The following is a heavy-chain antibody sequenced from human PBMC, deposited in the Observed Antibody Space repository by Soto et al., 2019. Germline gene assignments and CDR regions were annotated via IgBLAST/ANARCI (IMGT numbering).Heavy chain of an antibody. CDR2: ISSSGSTI. D-gene: IGHD5-18*01. CDR3: ARESSGIQLWFNWFDP. V-gene: IGHV3-48*03. Sequence: GGSLRLSCAASGFTFSSYEMNWVRQAPGKGLEWVSYISSSGSTIYYADSVKGRLTISRDNAKNSLYLQMNSLRAEDTAVYYCARESSGIQLWFNWFDPGGQGTLVTVSS. CDR1: GFTFSSYE. J-gene: IGHJ5*02.